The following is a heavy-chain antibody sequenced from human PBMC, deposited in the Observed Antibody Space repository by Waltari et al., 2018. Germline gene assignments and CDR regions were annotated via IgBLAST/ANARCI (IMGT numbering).Heavy chain of an antibody. J-gene: IGHJ5*02. CDR2: INPNSGGT. CDR3: ARVGYSSGWYNWFDP. D-gene: IGHD6-19*01. V-gene: IGHV1-2*06. CDR1: GYTFTGSY. Sequence: QVQLVQSGAEVKKPGASVKVSCKASGYTFTGSYMPWVRQAPGQGLEWMGRINPNSGGTNYAQKFQGRVTMTRDTSISTAYMELSRLRSDDTAVYYCARVGYSSGWYNWFDPWGQGTLVTVSS.